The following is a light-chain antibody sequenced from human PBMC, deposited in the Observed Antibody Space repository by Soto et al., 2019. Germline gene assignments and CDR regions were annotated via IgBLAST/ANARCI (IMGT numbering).Light chain of an antibody. V-gene: IGKV3-15*01. CDR3: QQYNNWPPRT. Sequence: EIVLTQSPATLSLSLGERATLSCRASQSVSSNLAWYQQIPGQAPRLLIYGASTRATGIPARFAGSGSGTEFTLTISSLQSEDFAVYYCQQYNNWPPRTFGQGTKVDIK. CDR2: GAS. J-gene: IGKJ1*01. CDR1: QSVSSN.